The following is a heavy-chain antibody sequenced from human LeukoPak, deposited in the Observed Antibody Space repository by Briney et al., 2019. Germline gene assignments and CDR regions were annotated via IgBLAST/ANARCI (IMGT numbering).Heavy chain of an antibody. CDR3: ARDGGYCSGGNCFDAFDI. CDR1: GGSFSGYY. Sequence: SETLSLTCAVYGGSFSGYYWSWIRQHPGEGLEWIGYIYYSGSTYYNPSLKSRVTISIDTSKNQFSLKLSSVTAADTAVYYCARDGGYCSGGNCFDAFDIWGQGTMVTVSS. V-gene: IGHV4-31*11. CDR2: IYYSGST. D-gene: IGHD2-15*01. J-gene: IGHJ3*02.